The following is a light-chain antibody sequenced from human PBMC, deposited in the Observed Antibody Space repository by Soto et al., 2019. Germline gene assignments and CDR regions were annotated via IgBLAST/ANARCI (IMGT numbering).Light chain of an antibody. CDR2: TNN. CDR3: AAWYDSLNGHV. J-gene: IGLJ1*01. Sequence: QSVLTQPRSASGTPGQRVTISCSGSSSNVGGNTVSWYQQFPGTAATLLINTNNKRPSGVAHRFSGSTSDTSASLAISAVQYEDEDHYYCAAWYDSLNGHVFGTGTKLTVL. V-gene: IGLV1-44*01. CDR1: SSNVGGNT.